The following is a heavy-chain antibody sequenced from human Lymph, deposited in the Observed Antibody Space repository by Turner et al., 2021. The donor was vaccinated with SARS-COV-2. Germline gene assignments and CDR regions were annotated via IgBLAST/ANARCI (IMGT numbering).Heavy chain of an antibody. CDR2: INPNSGGT. V-gene: IGHV1-2*02. CDR1: GYTFTGSY. D-gene: IGHD3-3*01. CDR3: ARDVERYNDFWSGYSGGYGMDV. Sequence: QVQLVQSGAEVKKPGASVKASCKASGYTFTGSYMHWVRQAPGQGLEWMGWINPNSGGTNYAQKFQGRVTMTRDTSISAAYMELSRLRSDDTAVYYCARDVERYNDFWSGYSGGYGMDVWGQGTTVTVSS. J-gene: IGHJ6*02.